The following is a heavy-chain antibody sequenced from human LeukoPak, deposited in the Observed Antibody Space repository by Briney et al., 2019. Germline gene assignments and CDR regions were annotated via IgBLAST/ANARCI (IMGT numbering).Heavy chain of an antibody. D-gene: IGHD2-2*02. Sequence: PSETLSLTCAVYGGSFSGYYWSWLRQPPGKGLEWLGEINHSGSTNYNPSLKSRVTISVDTSKNQFSLKLSSVTAADTAVYYCARGDIVVVPAAIPVLDYWGQGNLVTVSS. J-gene: IGHJ4*02. V-gene: IGHV4-34*01. CDR3: ARGDIVVVPAAIPVLDY. CDR2: INHSGST. CDR1: GGSFSGYY.